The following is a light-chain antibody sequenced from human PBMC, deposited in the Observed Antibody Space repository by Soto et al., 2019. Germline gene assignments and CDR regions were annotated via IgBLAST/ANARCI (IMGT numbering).Light chain of an antibody. Sequence: EIVMTQSPATLSVSPGERATLSCRASLIVSRNLAWYQQKPGQVPRLLIFDASTRATGIPARFSGSGSGTEFTLPITSLQSEDFAVYYCQQYNGWPRTFGQGTKVEIK. CDR2: DAS. CDR1: LIVSRN. CDR3: QQYNGWPRT. V-gene: IGKV3-15*01. J-gene: IGKJ1*01.